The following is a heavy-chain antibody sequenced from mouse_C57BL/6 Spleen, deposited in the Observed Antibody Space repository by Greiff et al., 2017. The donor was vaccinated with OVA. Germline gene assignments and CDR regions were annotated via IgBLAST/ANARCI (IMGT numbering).Heavy chain of an antibody. V-gene: IGHV1-15*01. CDR2: IDPETGGT. Sequence: VQLVESGAELVRPGASVTLSCKASGYTFTDYEMHWVKQTPVHGLEWIGAIDPETGGTAYNQKFKGKAILTADKSSSTAYMELRSLTSEDSAVYYCTREYYGSLFAYWGQGTLVTVSA. CDR3: TREYYGSLFAY. J-gene: IGHJ3*01. D-gene: IGHD1-1*01. CDR1: GYTFTDYE.